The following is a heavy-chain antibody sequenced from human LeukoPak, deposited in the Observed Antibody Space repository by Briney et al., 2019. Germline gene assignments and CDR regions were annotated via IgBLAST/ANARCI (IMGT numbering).Heavy chain of an antibody. D-gene: IGHD2-8*02. V-gene: IGHV3-21*01. J-gene: IGHJ3*02. Sequence: GGSLRLSCAASGFTFSSYSMNCVRQAPGKGLEWVSSISSSSSYIYYADSVKGRFTISRDNATNSLYLQMNSLRAEDTAVYYCARDESPWYAFDIWGQGTMVTVSS. CDR3: ARDESPWYAFDI. CDR1: GFTFSSYS. CDR2: ISSSSSYI.